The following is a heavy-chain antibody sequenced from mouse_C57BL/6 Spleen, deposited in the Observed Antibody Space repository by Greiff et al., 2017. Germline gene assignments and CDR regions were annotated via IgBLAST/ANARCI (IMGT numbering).Heavy chain of an antibody. Sequence: QVQLQQSGAELVRPGPSVKVSCKASGYAFTNYLIEWVKQRPGQGLEWIGVINPGSGGTNYNEKFKGKATLTADKSSSTAYMQLSSLTSEDSAVYFCARDYDYGDYAMDYWGQGTSVTVSS. CDR1: GYAFTNYL. J-gene: IGHJ4*01. CDR3: ARDYDYGDYAMDY. D-gene: IGHD2-4*01. V-gene: IGHV1-54*01. CDR2: INPGSGGT.